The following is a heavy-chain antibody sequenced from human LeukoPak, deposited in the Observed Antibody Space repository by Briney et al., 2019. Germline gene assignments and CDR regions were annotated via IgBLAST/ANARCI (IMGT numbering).Heavy chain of an antibody. Sequence: PGRSLRLSCAASGFTFSSYAIHWVRQAPGKGLDWVALISYEGSDLYYADSVKGRFTISRDNPKNTLYLQMNSLRPEDTAVYYCARGRYYYDTSGYFDYWGQGTLVTVSS. CDR1: GFTFSSYA. J-gene: IGHJ4*02. CDR2: ISYEGSDL. D-gene: IGHD3-22*01. CDR3: ARGRYYYDTSGYFDY. V-gene: IGHV3-30*04.